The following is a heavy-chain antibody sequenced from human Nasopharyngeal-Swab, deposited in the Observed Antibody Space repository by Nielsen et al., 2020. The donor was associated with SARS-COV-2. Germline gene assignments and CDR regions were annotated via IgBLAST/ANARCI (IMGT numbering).Heavy chain of an antibody. CDR1: GGSFSGYY. D-gene: IGHD2-21*02. V-gene: IGHV4-34*01. CDR3: ARGDLAYCGGDCYSDAFDI. J-gene: IGHJ3*02. CDR2: INHSGST. Sequence: GSLRLSCAVYGGSFSGYYWSWIRQPPGKGLEWIGEINHSGSTNYNPSLKSRVTISVDTSKNQFSLKLSSVTAADTAVYYCARGDLAYCGGDCYSDAFDIWGQGTMVTVSS.